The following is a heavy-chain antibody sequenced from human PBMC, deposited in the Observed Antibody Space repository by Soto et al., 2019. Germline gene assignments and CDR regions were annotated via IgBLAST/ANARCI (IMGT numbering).Heavy chain of an antibody. CDR3: AKDWPDYYDFWSGYPNGMDV. J-gene: IGHJ6*02. Sequence: GGSLRLSCAASGFTLSSYAMSWVRQAPGKGLEWVSAISGSGGSTYYADSVKGRFTISRDNSKNTLYLQMNSLRAEDTAVYYCAKDWPDYYDFWSGYPNGMDVWGQGTTVTVSS. CDR2: ISGSGGST. V-gene: IGHV3-23*01. D-gene: IGHD3-3*01. CDR1: GFTLSSYA.